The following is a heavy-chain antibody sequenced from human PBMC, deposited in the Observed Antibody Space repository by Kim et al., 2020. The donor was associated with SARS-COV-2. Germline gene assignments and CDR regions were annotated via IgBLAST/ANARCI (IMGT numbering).Heavy chain of an antibody. D-gene: IGHD2-15*01. CDR1: GGSISSGSYY. V-gene: IGHV4-61*02. J-gene: IGHJ5*02. CDR3: AREGHCSGGSCYSGILNWFDP. CDR2: IYTSGST. Sequence: SETLSLTCTVSGGSISSGSYYWSWIRQPAGKGLEWIGRIYTSGSTNYNPSLKSRVTISVDTSKNQFSLKLRSVTAADTAVYYCAREGHCSGGSCYSGILNWFDPWGQGTLVTVSS.